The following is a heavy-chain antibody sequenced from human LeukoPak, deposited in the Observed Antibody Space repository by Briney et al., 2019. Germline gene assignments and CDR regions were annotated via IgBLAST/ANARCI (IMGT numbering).Heavy chain of an antibody. Sequence: SETLSLTCTVSGSSISSSSYYWGWIRQPPGKGLEWIGSIYYSGSTYYNPSLKSRVTISVDTSKNQFSLKLSSVTAADTAVYYCARQGIAVAGEDYYYGMDVWGQGTTVTVSS. CDR3: ARQGIAVAGEDYYYGMDV. D-gene: IGHD6-19*01. CDR2: IYYSGST. V-gene: IGHV4-39*01. CDR1: GSSISSSSYY. J-gene: IGHJ6*02.